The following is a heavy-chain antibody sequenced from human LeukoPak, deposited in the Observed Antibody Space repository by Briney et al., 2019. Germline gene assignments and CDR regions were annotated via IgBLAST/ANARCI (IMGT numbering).Heavy chain of an antibody. CDR2: IKSKTDGGTT. D-gene: IGHD2-2*01. CDR3: TRDEGRAVVVPAASHHVALYNWFDP. V-gene: IGHV3-15*01. J-gene: IGHJ5*02. CDR1: GFTFSNAW. Sequence: GGSLRLSCAASGFTFSNAWMSWVRQAPGKGLEWVGRIKSKTDGGTTDYAAPVKGRVTISRDDSKNTLYLQMNSLKTEDTAVYYCTRDEGRAVVVPAASHHVALYNWFDPWGQGTLVTVSS.